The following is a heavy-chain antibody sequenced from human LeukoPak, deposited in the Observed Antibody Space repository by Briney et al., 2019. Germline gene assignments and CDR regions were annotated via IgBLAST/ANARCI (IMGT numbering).Heavy chain of an antibody. V-gene: IGHV3-30*02. Sequence: PGGSLRLSCVASGFTFSTYGMHWVRQAPGKGLEWVAFIRYDGSNKYYADSVKGRFTISRDNSKNTLYLQMNSLRAGDTAVYYCARVGFPGKKAPFDYWGQGTLVTVSS. CDR3: ARVGFPGKKAPFDY. J-gene: IGHJ4*02. CDR2: IRYDGSNK. CDR1: GFTFSTYG. D-gene: IGHD2-15*01.